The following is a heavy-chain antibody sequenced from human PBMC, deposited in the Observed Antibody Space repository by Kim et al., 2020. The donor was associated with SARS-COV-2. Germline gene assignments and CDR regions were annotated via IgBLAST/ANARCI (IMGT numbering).Heavy chain of an antibody. D-gene: IGHD3-9*01. CDR3: ARVIRYFDWVGAGKFDP. CDR2: IYHSGST. V-gene: IGHV4-4*02. J-gene: IGHJ5*02. CDR1: GGSISSSNW. Sequence: SETLSLTCAVSGGSISSSNWWSWVRQPPGKGLEWIGEIYHSGSTNYNPSLKSRVTISVAKSKNQFSLKLSSVTAADTAVYYCARVIRYFDWVGAGKFDPWGQGTLVTVSS.